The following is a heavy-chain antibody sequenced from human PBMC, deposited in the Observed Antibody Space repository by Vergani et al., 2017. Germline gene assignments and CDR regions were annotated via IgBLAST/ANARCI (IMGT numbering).Heavy chain of an antibody. CDR3: ARLPDEYSIFYYYMDV. CDR2: SIPIFGTA. Sequence: QVQLVQSGAEVKKPGSSVKVSCKASGGTFSSYAISWVRQAPGQGLEWMGGSIPIFGTANYAQKFQGRVTITADESTSTAYMELSSLRSEDTAVYYCARLPDEYSIFYYYMDVWGKGTTVTVSS. CDR1: GGTFSSYA. J-gene: IGHJ6*03. D-gene: IGHD6-6*01. V-gene: IGHV1-69*01.